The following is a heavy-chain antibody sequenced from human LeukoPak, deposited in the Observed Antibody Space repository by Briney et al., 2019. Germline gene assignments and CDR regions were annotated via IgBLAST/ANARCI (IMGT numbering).Heavy chain of an antibody. CDR2: ISYDGSNK. V-gene: IGHV3-30*04. J-gene: IGHJ3*02. CDR3: ARVGYSRSWHSGSAFDI. CDR1: GFTFSSYA. Sequence: GGCLRLSCAASGFTFSSYAMHWVRQAPGKGLEWVAVISYDGSNKYYADSVKGRFTISRDNSKNTLYLQMNSLRAEDTAVYYCARVGYSRSWHSGSAFDIWGQGTMVTVSS. D-gene: IGHD6-13*01.